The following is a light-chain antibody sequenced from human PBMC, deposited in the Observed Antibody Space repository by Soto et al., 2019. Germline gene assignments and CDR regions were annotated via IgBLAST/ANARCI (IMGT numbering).Light chain of an antibody. J-gene: IGKJ1*01. CDR3: QQSFNLPRT. CDR2: AAS. Sequence: DIEKTQSPSSLSASVGETITITCRASQSISSSLNWFQHSPGQPPKLLLFAASNLHAGVPPRFSGSGSGTSFSLTIRSLQPEDFATYYCQQSFNLPRTFGPGTRVEFK. CDR1: QSISSS. V-gene: IGKV1-39*01.